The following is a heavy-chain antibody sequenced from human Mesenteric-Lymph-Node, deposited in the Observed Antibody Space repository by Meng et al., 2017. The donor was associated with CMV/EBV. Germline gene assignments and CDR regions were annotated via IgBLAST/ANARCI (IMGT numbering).Heavy chain of an antibody. CDR3: ARLPSVRERYFDWLLNDY. V-gene: IGHV3-53*01. CDR2: IYSGGGT. CDR1: GFIVSDNY. D-gene: IGHD3-9*01. Sequence: GESLKISCAASGFIVSDNYMTWVRQAPGKGLEWVSVIYSGGGTYYAESVKGRFTISRDNSRNALYLQMNSLRAEDTAIYYCARLPSVRERYFDWLLNDYWGQGTLVTVSS. J-gene: IGHJ4*02.